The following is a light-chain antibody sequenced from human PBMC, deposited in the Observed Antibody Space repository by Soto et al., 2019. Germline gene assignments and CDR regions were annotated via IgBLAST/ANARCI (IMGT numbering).Light chain of an antibody. CDR2: AAS. CDR3: QQLYSAPLS. J-gene: IGKJ4*01. CDR1: QGISTY. V-gene: IGKV1-9*01. Sequence: DIQLTQSPSFLSASVGDRVTITSRARQGISTYLAWYQQSPGKAPTLLIYAASTLQSGVPSRFSGSGSGTEFALTISSLRPEDFATYFCQQLYSAPLSFGGGTKVEIK.